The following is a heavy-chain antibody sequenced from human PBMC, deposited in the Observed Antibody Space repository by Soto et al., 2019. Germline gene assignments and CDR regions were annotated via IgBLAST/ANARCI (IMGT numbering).Heavy chain of an antibody. Sequence: EVQLVESGGGLVQPGRSLRLSCAASGFTFDDYAMHWVRQAPGKGLEWVSGIRWNSGSIGCADSVKGRFTISRDNAKNSLYLQMNSLRAEDTALYYCAKDARTLGYYYYMDVWGKGPTVTVSS. CDR3: AKDARTLGYYYYMDV. D-gene: IGHD3-16*01. V-gene: IGHV3-9*01. CDR2: IRWNSGSI. CDR1: GFTFDDYA. J-gene: IGHJ6*03.